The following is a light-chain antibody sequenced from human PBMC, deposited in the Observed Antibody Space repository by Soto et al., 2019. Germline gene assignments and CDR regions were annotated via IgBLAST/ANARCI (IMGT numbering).Light chain of an antibody. CDR3: QSFLNCWA. Sequence: EEASLSCMASQSVSSSNLAWYQQKPGQAPRLLIYTASTRTFDVPDRFSFSGSGTDFTLSITSLYLQDFASYYCQSFLNCWAFGRGTKVDIK. V-gene: IGKV3D-20*02. J-gene: IGKJ4*01. CDR2: TAS. CDR1: QSVSSSN.